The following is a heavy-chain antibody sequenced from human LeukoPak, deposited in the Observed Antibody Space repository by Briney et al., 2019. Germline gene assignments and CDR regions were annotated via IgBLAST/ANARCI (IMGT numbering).Heavy chain of an antibody. CDR1: SGSITDYH. J-gene: IGHJ6*02. V-gene: IGHV4-59*08. D-gene: IGHD6-19*01. CDR2: IYYDGST. CDR3: ARQGAVSGTYHYYALDV. Sequence: SETLSLTCTVSSGSITDYHWSWIRQPPGKGLEWIGYIYYDGSTNYNPSLKSRVTISVDTSKTQFSLNLRSVTAADTAVYYCARQGAVSGTYHYYALDVWGQGTMVTVSS.